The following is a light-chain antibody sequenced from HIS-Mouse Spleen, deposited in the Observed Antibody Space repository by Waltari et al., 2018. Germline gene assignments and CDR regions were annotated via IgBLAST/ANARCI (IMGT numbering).Light chain of an antibody. CDR1: QGIRSY. J-gene: IGKJ4*01. CDR2: AAS. Sequence: DIQLTQSPSFLSASVGDRVTITCRASQGIRSYLAWYQQKPGKAPKLLIYAASTLQSGVPSRFSGSGSGTEFALTISSLQPEDFATYYCQQLNSYPLTFGGGTK. CDR3: QQLNSYPLT. V-gene: IGKV1-9*01.